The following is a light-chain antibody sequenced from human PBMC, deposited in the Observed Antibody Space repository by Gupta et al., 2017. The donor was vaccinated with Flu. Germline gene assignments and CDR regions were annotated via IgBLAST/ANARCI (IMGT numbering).Light chain of an antibody. Sequence: HSVLTKPPSASGTPEQRVTLSCSESSPNIGGDDIYWYQQFPGTAPRLLIYRINQRPSWVPGRFSGSRSGTSASLAISGLRSEDEADYYCAAWDDSLSAWVFGGGTKLTVL. CDR3: AAWDDSLSAWV. V-gene: IGLV1-47*01. J-gene: IGLJ3*02. CDR1: SPNIGGDD. CDR2: RIN.